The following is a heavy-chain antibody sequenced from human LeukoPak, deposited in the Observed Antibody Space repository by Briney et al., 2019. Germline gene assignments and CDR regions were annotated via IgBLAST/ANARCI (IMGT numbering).Heavy chain of an antibody. Sequence: GSLRLSCAASGFTFDDYAMHWVRQAPGKGLEWIGEINHSGITKYNPSLKSRVTISLDTSKNHFSLKLRSVTAADTAFYYCARSEDCSGSSCYWFDPWGQGTLVTVSS. J-gene: IGHJ5*02. CDR2: INHSGIT. CDR3: ARSEDCSGSSCYWFDP. CDR1: GFTFDDYA. D-gene: IGHD2-2*01. V-gene: IGHV4-34*01.